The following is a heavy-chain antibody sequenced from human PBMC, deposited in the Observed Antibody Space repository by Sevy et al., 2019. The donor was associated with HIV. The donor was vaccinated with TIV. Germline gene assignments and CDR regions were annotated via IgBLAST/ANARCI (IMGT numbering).Heavy chain of an antibody. J-gene: IGHJ6*02. CDR3: ARTQGYSYDHYYYGMDV. D-gene: IGHD5-18*01. Sequence: ASVKVSCKASGYTFTSYGISWVRQAPGQGLAWMGWISAYNGNTNYAQKLQGRVTMTTDTSTSTAYMELRSLRSDDTAVYYCARTQGYSYDHYYYGMDVWGQGTTVTVSS. V-gene: IGHV1-18*01. CDR1: GYTFTSYG. CDR2: ISAYNGNT.